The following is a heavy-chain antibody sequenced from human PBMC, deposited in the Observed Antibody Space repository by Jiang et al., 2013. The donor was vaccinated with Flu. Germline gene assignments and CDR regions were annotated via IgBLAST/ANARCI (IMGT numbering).Heavy chain of an antibody. Sequence: ITWVRQAPGQGLEWVGVIVPIFGTTKYAQKFQGRVTITADESTGTAYMELSSLRPEDTAVYYCARSVTRADAFNIWGQGTMITVSS. D-gene: IGHD3-16*02. V-gene: IGHV1-69*01. CDR2: IVPIFGTT. CDR3: ARSVTRADAFNI. J-gene: IGHJ3*02.